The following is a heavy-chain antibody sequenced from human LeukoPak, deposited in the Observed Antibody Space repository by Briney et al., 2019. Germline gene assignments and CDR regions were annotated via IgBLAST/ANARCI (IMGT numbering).Heavy chain of an antibody. D-gene: IGHD6-13*01. CDR2: INPNSGGP. J-gene: IGHJ6*02. Sequence: ASVTVSCKASGYTFTGYYMHWVRQAPGQGLEWMGWINPNSGGPNYAQKFQGRVTMTRDTSISTAYMELSRLRSDDTAVYYCARAPGAAGYYYYGMDVWGQGTTVTVSS. V-gene: IGHV1-2*02. CDR1: GYTFTGYY. CDR3: ARAPGAAGYYYYGMDV.